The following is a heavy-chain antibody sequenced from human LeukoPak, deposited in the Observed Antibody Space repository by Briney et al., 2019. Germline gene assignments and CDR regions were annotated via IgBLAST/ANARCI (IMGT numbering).Heavy chain of an antibody. J-gene: IGHJ4*02. D-gene: IGHD3-3*01. CDR1: GFTFDDYA. CDR3: ARDSKDGITIFGVVPTARVGY. CDR2: ISWNSGSI. V-gene: IGHV3-9*01. Sequence: GRSLRLSCAASGFTFDDYAMHWVRQAPGKGLEWVSGISWNSGSIGYADSVKGRFTISRDNAKNSLYLQMNSLRAEDTAVYYCARDSKDGITIFGVVPTARVGYWGQGTLVTVSS.